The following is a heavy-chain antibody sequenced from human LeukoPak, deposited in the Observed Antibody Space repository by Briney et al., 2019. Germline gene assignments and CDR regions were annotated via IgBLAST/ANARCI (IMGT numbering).Heavy chain of an antibody. Sequence: GGSLRLSCAASGFTFSSYEMNWVRQAPGKGLEWVSYISSSGSTIYYADSVKGRFTISRDNAKNSLYLQMNSLRAEDTAVYYCAKDSRRIAVAGTSWFDPWGQGTLVTVSS. CDR1: GFTFSSYE. V-gene: IGHV3-48*03. J-gene: IGHJ5*02. CDR3: AKDSRRIAVAGTSWFDP. CDR2: ISSSGSTI. D-gene: IGHD6-19*01.